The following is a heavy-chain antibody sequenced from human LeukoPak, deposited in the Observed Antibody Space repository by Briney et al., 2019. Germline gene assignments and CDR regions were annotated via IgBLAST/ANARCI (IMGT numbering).Heavy chain of an antibody. D-gene: IGHD2-15*01. CDR1: WFSLITSGMC. CDR3: ARMVYCSGMQAAFVI. V-gene: IGHV2-70*01. J-gene: IGHJ3*02. CDR2: IDWYDDK. Sequence: SGPTLVNPTQTPTLTFTFSWFSLITSGMCVSWIRQPPVKALEWLALIDWYDDKYYTTSLKTRLTISKDTSKSQVVLTVTSMGPVDTATYSCARMVYCSGMQAAFVIWGPGKMVTVSS.